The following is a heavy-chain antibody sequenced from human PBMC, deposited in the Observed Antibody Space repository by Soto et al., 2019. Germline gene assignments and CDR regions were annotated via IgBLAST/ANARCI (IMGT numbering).Heavy chain of an antibody. CDR1: GGTFSSYA. J-gene: IGHJ6*02. V-gene: IGHV1-69*13. CDR3: ARKDIVLVPAASDYYYYGMDV. Sequence: SVKVSCKASGGTFSSYAISWVRQAPGQGLEWMGGIIPIFGTANYAQKFQGRVTITADESTSTAYMELSSLRSEDTAVYYCARKDIVLVPAASDYYYYGMDVCSQGSTVTVS. CDR2: IIPIFGTA. D-gene: IGHD2-2*01.